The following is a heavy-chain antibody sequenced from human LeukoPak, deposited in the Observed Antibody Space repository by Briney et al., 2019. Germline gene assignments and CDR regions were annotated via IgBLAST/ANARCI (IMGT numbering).Heavy chain of an antibody. Sequence: SETLSLTCTVSGGSISSYYWSWIRQPAGKGLECIGRIYTSGSTNYNPSLKSRVTMSVDTSKNQFSLKLSSVTAADTAVYYCARDAMLSSGRDAFAIWGQGTMVTVSS. D-gene: IGHD6-6*01. J-gene: IGHJ3*02. CDR1: GGSISSYY. V-gene: IGHV4-4*07. CDR2: IYTSGST. CDR3: ARDAMLSSGRDAFAI.